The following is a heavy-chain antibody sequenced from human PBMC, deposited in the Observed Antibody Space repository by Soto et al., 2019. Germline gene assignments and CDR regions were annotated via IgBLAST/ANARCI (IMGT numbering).Heavy chain of an antibody. CDR1: GYTFTSYA. Sequence: QVQLVQSGTEERKPGASVKVSCKASGYTFTSYAIHWVRQAPGQRLEWMGWINTGNGNTKYSQNFQGRVTITRDTSSTTAYMELRSLRYEDTAVYYCASVPAGGYEYVYWCQGTLVTVSS. V-gene: IGHV1-3*04. CDR2: INTGNGNT. J-gene: IGHJ4*02. CDR3: ASVPAGGYEYVY. D-gene: IGHD5-12*01.